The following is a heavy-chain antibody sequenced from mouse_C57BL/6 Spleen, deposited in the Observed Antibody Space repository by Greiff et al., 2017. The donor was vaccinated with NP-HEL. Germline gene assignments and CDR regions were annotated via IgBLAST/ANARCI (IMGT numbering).Heavy chain of an antibody. CDR1: GYAFSSSW. CDR2: IYPGDGDT. V-gene: IGHV1-82*01. D-gene: IGHD1-1*01. J-gene: IGHJ1*03. CDR3: ARAYGGSSPYWYFDV. Sequence: QVQLQQSGPELVKPGASVKISCKASGYAFSSSWMNWVKQRPGKGLEWIGRIYPGDGDTNYNGKFKGKATLTADKSSSTAYMQLSSLTSEDSAVYFCARAYGGSSPYWYFDVWGTGATVTVSS.